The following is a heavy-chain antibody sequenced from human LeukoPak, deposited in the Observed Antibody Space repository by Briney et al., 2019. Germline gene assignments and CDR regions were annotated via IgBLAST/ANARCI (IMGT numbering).Heavy chain of an antibody. CDR2: IKSKTDGGTT. V-gene: IGHV3-15*01. D-gene: IGHD3-3*01. CDR1: GFTFSNAW. Sequence: GSLRLSCAASGFTFSNAWMSWVRQASGKGLGWVGRIKSKTDGGTTDYAAPVKGRFTISRDDSKNTLYLQMNSLKTEDTAVYYCTTDLIGTYYDFPLDYWGQGTLVTVSS. J-gene: IGHJ4*02. CDR3: TTDLIGTYYDFPLDY.